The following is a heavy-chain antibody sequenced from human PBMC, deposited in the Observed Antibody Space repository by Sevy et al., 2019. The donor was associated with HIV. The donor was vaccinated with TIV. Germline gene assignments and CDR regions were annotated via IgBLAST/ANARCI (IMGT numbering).Heavy chain of an antibody. Sequence: GGSLRLSCAASGFTFSSYWMSWVRQAPGKGLEWVANIKQDGSEKYYVDSVKGQFTISRDNAKNSLYLQMNSLRAEDTAVYYCARDWYYYDSSGYQGYWGQGTLVTVSS. D-gene: IGHD3-22*01. CDR3: ARDWYYYDSSGYQGY. V-gene: IGHV3-7*01. J-gene: IGHJ4*02. CDR2: IKQDGSEK. CDR1: GFTFSSYW.